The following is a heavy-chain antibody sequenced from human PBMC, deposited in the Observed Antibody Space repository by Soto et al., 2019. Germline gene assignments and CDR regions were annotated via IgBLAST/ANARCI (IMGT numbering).Heavy chain of an antibody. CDR1: RLSLISSGRR. J-gene: IGHJ4*02. CDR2: IDWDDDK. Sequence: FGPALVTPAQTLTLACSFSRLSLISSGRRVPWIRQPPGKALEWLARIDWDDDKFYSTSLKTRLTISKDTSKNQVVLTMTNMDPVDTATYYCARMNDFWSFDYWGQGTLVTVSS. CDR3: ARMNDFWSFDY. D-gene: IGHD3-3*01. V-gene: IGHV2-70*04.